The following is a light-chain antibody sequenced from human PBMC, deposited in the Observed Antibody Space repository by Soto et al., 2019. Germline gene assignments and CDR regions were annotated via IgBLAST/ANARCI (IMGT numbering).Light chain of an antibody. CDR2: GNI. J-gene: IGLJ3*02. CDR1: SSNIGAGFD. V-gene: IGLV1-40*01. Sequence: QSVLTQPPSVSGAPGQRVTISCTGSSSNIGAGFDVHWYQQLPGAAPKLLIYGNINRPSGVPDRFSGSKSGTSASLAITGLQAEDEADYYCQSYDSSLSGHWVFGGGTKVTVL. CDR3: QSYDSSLSGHWV.